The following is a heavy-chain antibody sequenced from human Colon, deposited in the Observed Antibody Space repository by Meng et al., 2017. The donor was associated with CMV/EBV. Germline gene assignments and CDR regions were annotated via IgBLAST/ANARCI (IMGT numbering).Heavy chain of an antibody. V-gene: IGHV1-69*05. J-gene: IGHJ6*02. CDR1: GGTFSSYA. Sequence: SVKVSCKASGGTFSSYAINWVRQAPGQGLEWMGGIISILDSPTYAQKFQGRVTITTDESTSTAYMELSSLRSEDTALYYCARGRGYYDNNGYNPNYHYGMDVWGQGTLVTVSS. CDR3: ARGRGYYDNNGYNPNYHYGMDV. D-gene: IGHD3-22*01. CDR2: IISILDSP.